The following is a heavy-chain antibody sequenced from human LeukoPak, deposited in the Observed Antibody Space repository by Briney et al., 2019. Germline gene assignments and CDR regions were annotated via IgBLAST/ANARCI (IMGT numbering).Heavy chain of an antibody. CDR3: ARASGSYFWYYFDY. J-gene: IGHJ4*02. CDR2: IYTSGST. Sequence: SETLSLTCTVSGGSISSGSYYWRWIRQPAGMGLEWIGRIYTSGSTNYNPSLKSRVSISVDTTKIQFSLKLSSVAAADTAVYYCARASGSYFWYYFDYWGQGTLVTVSS. D-gene: IGHD1-26*01. CDR1: GGSISSGSYY. V-gene: IGHV4-61*02.